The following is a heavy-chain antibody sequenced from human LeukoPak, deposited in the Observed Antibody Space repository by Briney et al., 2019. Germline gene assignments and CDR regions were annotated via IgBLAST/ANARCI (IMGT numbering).Heavy chain of an antibody. CDR1: GFAFSSYW. CDR3: ARVHGVTPSY. D-gene: IGHD2-21*02. Sequence: GGSLRLSCAASGFAFSSYWMHWVRQAPGKGLVWVSRINSDGYSITYADSVKGRFTISRDNAKNTLYLQMNSLRAEDTAVYYCARVHGVTPSYWGQGTLVTVSS. J-gene: IGHJ4*02. V-gene: IGHV3-74*03. CDR2: INSDGYSI.